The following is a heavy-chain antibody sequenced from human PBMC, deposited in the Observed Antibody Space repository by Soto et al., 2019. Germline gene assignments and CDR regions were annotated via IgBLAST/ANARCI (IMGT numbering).Heavy chain of an antibody. D-gene: IGHD6-13*01. CDR1: GGTFSSYA. Sequence: GASVKVSCKASGGTFSSYAISWVRQAPGQGLEWMGGIIPIFGTANYAQKFQGRVTITADESTSTAYMELSSLRSEDTAVYYCARAELSGIAAPLNGQWIYGMDVWGQGTTVTVSS. J-gene: IGHJ6*02. CDR3: ARAELSGIAAPLNGQWIYGMDV. CDR2: IIPIFGTA. V-gene: IGHV1-69*13.